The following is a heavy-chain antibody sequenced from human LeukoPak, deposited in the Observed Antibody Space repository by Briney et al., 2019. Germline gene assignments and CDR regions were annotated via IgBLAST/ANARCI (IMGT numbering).Heavy chain of an antibody. Sequence: SETLSLSCTLSGGALSSGVFYWDWIRPRPGKGLEWVGDIYYSGNTYYTPSLKSRVTILFDTSRNQFSLRLTSVTAADTAVIYWARYWRSGSYYFDGSGQ. CDR2: IYYSGNT. J-gene: IGHJ4*02. D-gene: IGHD3-3*01. CDR3: ARYWRSGSYYFDG. V-gene: IGHV4-31*03. CDR1: GGALSSGVFY.